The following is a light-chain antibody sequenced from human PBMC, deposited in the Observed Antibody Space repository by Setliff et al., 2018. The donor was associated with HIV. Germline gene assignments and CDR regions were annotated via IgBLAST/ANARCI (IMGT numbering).Light chain of an antibody. V-gene: IGLV2-14*03. CDR2: DVS. CDR1: SSDVGGYNY. CDR3: SSYTNTPLYV. J-gene: IGLJ1*01. Sequence: QSVLAQPASVSGSPGQSITISCTGTSSDVGGYNYVSWYQQHPGKAPKLMIYDVSNRPSGVSNRFSGSKSGNTASLIISGLQPEDEADYYCSSYTNTPLYVVGTGTKVTVL.